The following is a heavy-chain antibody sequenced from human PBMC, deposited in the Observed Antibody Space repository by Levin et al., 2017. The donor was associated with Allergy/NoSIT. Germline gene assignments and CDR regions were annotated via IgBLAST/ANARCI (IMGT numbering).Heavy chain of an antibody. CDR1: GFTFSSYS. V-gene: IGHV3-48*01. J-gene: IGHJ4*02. D-gene: IGHD3-22*01. CDR3: ARAPRAYYDSSGYSLTVFDY. CDR2: ISSSSSTI. Sequence: GGSLRLSCAASGFTFSSYSMNWVRQAPGKGLEWVSYISSSSSTIYYADSVKGRFTISRDNAKNSLYLQMNSLRAEDTAVYYCARAPRAYYDSSGYSLTVFDYWGQGTLVTVSS.